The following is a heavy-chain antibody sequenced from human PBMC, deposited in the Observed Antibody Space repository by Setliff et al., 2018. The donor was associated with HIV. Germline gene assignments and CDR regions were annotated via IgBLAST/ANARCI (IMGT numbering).Heavy chain of an antibody. CDR2: ISSSGNT. V-gene: IGHV4-39*01. Sequence: SETLSLTCTVSGGSISSTSYYWGWIRQPPGTGLEWIGSISSSGNTYYNPSLKSRVTTSVDTPKNQFSLRLTSVTAADTAVYFCARLRITMIMMLNYVDYLDQGTIITRLL. CDR3: ARLRITMIMMLNYVDY. J-gene: IGHJ4*02. CDR1: GGSISSTSYY. D-gene: IGHD3-22*01.